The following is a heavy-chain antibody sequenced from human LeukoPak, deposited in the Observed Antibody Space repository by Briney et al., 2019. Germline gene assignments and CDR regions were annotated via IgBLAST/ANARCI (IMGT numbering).Heavy chain of an antibody. CDR1: GFTFSSYA. D-gene: IGHD2-2*01. CDR2: ISGSGGST. Sequence: PGGSLRLSCAASGFTFSSYAMSWVRQAPGKGLEWVSAISGSGGSTYYADSVKGRFTISRDNSKNTLYLQMNSLRAEDTAVYYCAKRDRTSSRNRGVYNWFDPWGQGTLVTVSS. V-gene: IGHV3-23*01. CDR3: AKRDRTSSRNRGVYNWFDP. J-gene: IGHJ5*02.